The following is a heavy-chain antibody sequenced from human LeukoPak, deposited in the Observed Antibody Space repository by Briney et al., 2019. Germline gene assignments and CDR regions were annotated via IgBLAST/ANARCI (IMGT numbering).Heavy chain of an antibody. J-gene: IGHJ6*04. D-gene: IGHD5-18*01. CDR1: GRTLSSYA. Sequence: SVKVSCKASGRTLSSYAIRWVRKAPGKGLEWMGGVIPIFGTANYAQKFQGRVTITADESTSTAYMELSSLRSEDTAVYYCARADTAMVPPYYYYYGMDVWGKGTTVTVSS. V-gene: IGHV1-69*13. CDR2: VIPIFGTA. CDR3: ARADTAMVPPYYYYYGMDV.